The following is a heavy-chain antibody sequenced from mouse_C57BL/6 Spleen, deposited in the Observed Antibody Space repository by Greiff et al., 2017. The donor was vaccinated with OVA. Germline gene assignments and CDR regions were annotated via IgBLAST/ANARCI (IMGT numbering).Heavy chain of an antibody. Sequence: EVMLVESVAELVRPGASVKLSCTASGFNIKSTYMHWVKQRPEQGLEWIGRIDPANGNTKYAPKFQGKATITADTSSNTAYLQLSSLTSEDTAIYYCARWGYGSIPFDYWGQGTTLTVSS. J-gene: IGHJ2*01. D-gene: IGHD1-1*01. CDR1: GFNIKSTY. CDR3: ARWGYGSIPFDY. V-gene: IGHV14-3*01. CDR2: IDPANGNT.